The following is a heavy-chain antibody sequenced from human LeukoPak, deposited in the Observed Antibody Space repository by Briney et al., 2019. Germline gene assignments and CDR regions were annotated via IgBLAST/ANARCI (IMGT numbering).Heavy chain of an antibody. Sequence: TGGSLRLSCVASGFTFVSYAMNWVRQAPGKGLEWVSSISSSSSYIYYADSVKGRFTISRDNAKNSLYLQMNSLRAEDTAVYYCAREATYCSSTSCYPNYYYYYGMDVWGQGTTVTVSS. J-gene: IGHJ6*02. V-gene: IGHV3-21*01. CDR1: GFTFVSYA. D-gene: IGHD2-2*01. CDR3: AREATYCSSTSCYPNYYYYYGMDV. CDR2: ISSSSSYI.